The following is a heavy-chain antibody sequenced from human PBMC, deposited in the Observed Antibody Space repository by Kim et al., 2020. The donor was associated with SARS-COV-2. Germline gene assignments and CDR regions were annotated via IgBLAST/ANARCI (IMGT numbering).Heavy chain of an antibody. CDR2: IDPSDSYT. J-gene: IGHJ5*02. Sequence: GESLKISCKGSGYSFTSYWISWVRQMPGKGLEWMGRIDPSDSYTNYSPSFQGHVTISADKSISTAYLQWSSLKASDTAMYYCASMGYYDSSGYPYWFDPWGQGTLVTVSS. V-gene: IGHV5-10-1*01. CDR1: GYSFTSYW. CDR3: ASMGYYDSSGYPYWFDP. D-gene: IGHD3-22*01.